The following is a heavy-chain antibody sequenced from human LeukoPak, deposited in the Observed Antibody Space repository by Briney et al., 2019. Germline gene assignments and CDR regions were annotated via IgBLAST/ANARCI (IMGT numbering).Heavy chain of an antibody. D-gene: IGHD3-22*01. CDR3: ARDMYYDSSGYYSRLFDY. CDR1: GGTFSSYA. V-gene: IGHV1-69*05. Sequence: GASVKVSCKASGGTFSSYAISWVRQAPGQGLEWMGGIIPIFGTANYAQKFQGRVTITTDESTSTAYMELSSLRSEDTAVYYCARDMYYDSSGYYSRLFDYWGQGTLVTVSS. CDR2: IIPIFGTA. J-gene: IGHJ4*02.